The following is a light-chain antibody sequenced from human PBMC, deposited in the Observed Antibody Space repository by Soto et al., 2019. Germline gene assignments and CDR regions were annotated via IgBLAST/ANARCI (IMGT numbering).Light chain of an antibody. CDR3: CSYAGSYVV. CDR1: SSDVGGYNY. V-gene: IGLV2-11*01. CDR2: DVS. Sequence: QSALTQPRSVSGSPGQSVTISCTGTSSDVGGYNYVSWYQQHPGKAPKLMIYDVSKRPSGVPDRFSGSKSGNTASLTISGLQAEDEADYSRCSYAGSYVVFGGGTKLTVL. J-gene: IGLJ2*01.